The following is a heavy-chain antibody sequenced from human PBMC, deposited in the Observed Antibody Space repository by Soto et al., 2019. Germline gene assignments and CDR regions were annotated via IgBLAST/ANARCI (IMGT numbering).Heavy chain of an antibody. CDR3: ARTVDCISTSNYYYYGMDV. V-gene: IGHV2-70*11. J-gene: IGHJ6*02. CDR2: IDWDDDK. Sequence: SGPTLVNPTQTLTLTCTFSGFSLSTSGMCVSWIRQPPGKALEWLARIDWDDDKYYSTSLKTRLTISKDTSKNQVVLTMTNMDPVDTATYYCARTVDCISTSNYYYYGMDVWGQGTTVTVSS. CDR1: GFSLSTSGMC. D-gene: IGHD2-2*01.